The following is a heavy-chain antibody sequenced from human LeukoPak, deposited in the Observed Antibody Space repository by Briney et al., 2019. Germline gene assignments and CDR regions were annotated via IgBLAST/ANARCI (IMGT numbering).Heavy chain of an antibody. V-gene: IGHV4-59*01. D-gene: IGHD6-6*01. CDR1: GGSISSYY. CDR3: ARGKSIAGEAGFDY. CDR2: IYYSGST. J-gene: IGHJ4*02. Sequence: SETLSPTCTVSGGSISSYYWSWIRQPPGKGLEWIGYIYYSGSTNYNPSLKSRVTISVDTSKNQFSLKLSSVTAADTAVYYCARGKSIAGEAGFDYWGQGTLVTVSS.